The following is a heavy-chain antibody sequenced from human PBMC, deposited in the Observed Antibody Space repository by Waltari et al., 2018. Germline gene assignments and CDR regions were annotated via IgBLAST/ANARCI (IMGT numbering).Heavy chain of an antibody. CDR3: ARGSVGATWHY. V-gene: IGHV4-39*07. D-gene: IGHD1-26*01. CDR2: IYYSGST. CDR1: GGSISSSSYY. Sequence: QLQLQESGPGLVKPSETLSLTCTVSGGSISSSSYYWGWIRQPPGKGLEWIGSIYYSGSTYYNPSLKSRVTISVDTSKNQFSLKLSSVTAADTAVYDCARGSVGATWHYWGQGTLVTVSA. J-gene: IGHJ4*02.